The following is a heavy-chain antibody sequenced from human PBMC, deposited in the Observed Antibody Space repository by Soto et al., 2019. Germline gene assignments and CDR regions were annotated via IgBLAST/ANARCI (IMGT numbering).Heavy chain of an antibody. D-gene: IGHD3-9*01. V-gene: IGHV4-59*01. CDR3: ARAGYYDILTGYHNWFDP. CDR1: GGSISNYY. Sequence: SETLSLTCTVSGGSISNYYWSWIRQPPGKGLEWIGYIYYSGSTNYNPSLKSRVTISVDTSKNQFSLKLSSVTAADTAVYYCARAGYYDILTGYHNWFDPWGQGTLVTVSS. J-gene: IGHJ5*02. CDR2: IYYSGST.